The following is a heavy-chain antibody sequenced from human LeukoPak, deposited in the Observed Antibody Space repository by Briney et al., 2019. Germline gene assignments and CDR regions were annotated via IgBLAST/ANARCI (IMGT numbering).Heavy chain of an antibody. V-gene: IGHV3-11*01. D-gene: IGHD4/OR15-4a*01. CDR2: ITSSGATT. Sequence: GGSLRLSCSASGFSFSDFYMSWFRLSPEKGLEWIAYITSSGATTEYADSVKGRFTISRVNAKNSLYLQMNSLRPEDTAVYYCGRDPDYGDPYWGQGTLVTVSS. CDR3: GRDPDYGDPY. J-gene: IGHJ4*02. CDR1: GFSFSDFY.